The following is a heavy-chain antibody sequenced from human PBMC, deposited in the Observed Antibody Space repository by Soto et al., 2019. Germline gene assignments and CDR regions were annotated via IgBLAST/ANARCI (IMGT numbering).Heavy chain of an antibody. Sequence: QVQLVESGGGVVQPGRSLRLSCAASGFTFSSYGMHWVRQAPGKGLEWVAVIWYDGSNKYYADSVKGRFTISRDNSKNTLYLQMNSLRAEDTAVYYCAREGGYCSSTSCPWYYFDYWDQGTLVTVSS. CDR1: GFTFSSYG. CDR3: AREGGYCSSTSCPWYYFDY. D-gene: IGHD2-2*01. CDR2: IWYDGSNK. V-gene: IGHV3-33*01. J-gene: IGHJ4*02.